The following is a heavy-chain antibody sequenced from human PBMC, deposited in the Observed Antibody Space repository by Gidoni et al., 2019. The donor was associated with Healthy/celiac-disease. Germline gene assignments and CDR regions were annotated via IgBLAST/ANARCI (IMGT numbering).Heavy chain of an antibody. CDR1: GYTLTSYG. J-gene: IGHJ4*02. CDR2: ISAYHGNT. V-gene: IGHV1-18*01. D-gene: IGHD6-19*01. Sequence: QVQLVQSGAEVKKPGSSVQVSCKASGYTLTSYGIRWVRQAPGQGLEWMGWISAYHGNTNYAQKLQGRVTMTTDTSTSTAYMELRSLRSDDTAVYYCARLGPGYSSGWYDYWGQGTLVTVSS. CDR3: ARLGPGYSSGWYDY.